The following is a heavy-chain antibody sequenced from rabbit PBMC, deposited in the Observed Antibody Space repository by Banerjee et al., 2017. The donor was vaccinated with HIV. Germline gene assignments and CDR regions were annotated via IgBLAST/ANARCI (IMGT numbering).Heavy chain of an antibody. CDR1: GIDFSSYYY. J-gene: IGHJ4*01. V-gene: IGHV1S45*01. Sequence: QQQLEESGGGLVKPGGTLTLTCKASGIDFSSYYYMCWVRQAPGKGLEWIACIYTSIGSTYYASWAKGRFTISKTSSTTVTLQMTSLTAADTATYFCARSTSGYDIGDLWGQGTLVTVS. CDR3: ARSTSGYDIGDL. D-gene: IGHD1-1*01. CDR2: IYTSIGST.